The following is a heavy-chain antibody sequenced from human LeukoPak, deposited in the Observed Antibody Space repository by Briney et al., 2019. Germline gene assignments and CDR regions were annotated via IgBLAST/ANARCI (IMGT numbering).Heavy chain of an antibody. J-gene: IGHJ6*03. CDR2: IKSKTDGGTT. CDR1: GFTFSNAW. CDR3: ARDPLVVDYDFWSAEPHYYYYYMDV. Sequence: GGSLRLSCAASGFTFSNAWMSWVRQAPGKGLEWVGRIKSKTDGGTTDYAAPVKGRFTISRDDSKNTLYLQMNSLKTEDTAVYYCARDPLVVDYDFWSAEPHYYYYYMDVWGKGTTVTVSS. V-gene: IGHV3-15*01. D-gene: IGHD3-3*01.